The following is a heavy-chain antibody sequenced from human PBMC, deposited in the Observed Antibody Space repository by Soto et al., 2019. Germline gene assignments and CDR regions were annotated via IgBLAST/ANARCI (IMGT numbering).Heavy chain of an antibody. CDR1: GGSISSYY. CDR3: AKRYSGYDDAFDI. J-gene: IGHJ3*02. CDR2: IYYSGST. V-gene: IGHV4-59*08. D-gene: IGHD5-12*01. Sequence: SETLSLTCTVSGGSISSYYWSWIRQPPGKGLEWITYIYYSGSTNYNSSLKSRVTISVDTSKNQFSLKLSSVTAADTAVYYCAKRYSGYDDAFDIWGQGTTVT.